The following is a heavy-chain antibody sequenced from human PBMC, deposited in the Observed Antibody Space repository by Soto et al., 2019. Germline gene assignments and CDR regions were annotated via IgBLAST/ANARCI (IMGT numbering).Heavy chain of an antibody. J-gene: IGHJ3*01. V-gene: IGHV1-18*01. CDR1: GYTFTSYG. CDR2: ISANLGNA. CDR3: ARGGSDAFDV. D-gene: IGHD1-1*01. Sequence: EASVKVSCKASGYTFTSYGISWVRQAPGQGLEWMGWISANLGNANYAQKFQDRVTITADKSTSTAYMELNSLRSEDTAVYYCARGGSDAFDVWGQGTMVTVSS.